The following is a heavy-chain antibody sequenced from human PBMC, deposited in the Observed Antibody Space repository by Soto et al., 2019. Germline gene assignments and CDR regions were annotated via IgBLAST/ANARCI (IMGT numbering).Heavy chain of an antibody. V-gene: IGHV3-33*01. CDR3: ARVNIAAAGTALDY. CDR1: GFTFSSYG. CDR2: IWYDGSNK. J-gene: IGHJ4*02. D-gene: IGHD6-13*01. Sequence: GGSLRLSCAASGFTFSSYGMHWVRQAPGKGLEWVAVIWYDGSNKYYADSVKGRFTISRDNSKNTLHLQMNSLRAEDTAVYYCARVNIAAAGTALDYWGQGTLVTVSS.